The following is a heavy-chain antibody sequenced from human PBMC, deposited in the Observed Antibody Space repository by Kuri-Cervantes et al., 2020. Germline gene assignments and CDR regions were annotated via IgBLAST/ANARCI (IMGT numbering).Heavy chain of an antibody. D-gene: IGHD3-10*01. CDR2: ITWNGGTT. V-gene: IGHV3-20*01. Sequence: GGSLRLSCAASGFTFDDYGMSWVRQAPGKGLEWVSGITWNGGTTGYADSVKGRFTISRDSAKNSLYVQMNSLRVEDTALYHCARASGSGSSGSGYYYYMDVWGKGTTVTVSS. J-gene: IGHJ6*03. CDR3: ARASGSGSSGSGYYYYMDV. CDR1: GFTFDDYG.